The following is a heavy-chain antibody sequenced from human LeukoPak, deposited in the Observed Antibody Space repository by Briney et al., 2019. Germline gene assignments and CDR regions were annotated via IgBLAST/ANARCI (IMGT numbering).Heavy chain of an antibody. CDR1: GFTFSSYS. D-gene: IGHD1-14*01. CDR3: AKDRLRGTGRFDY. CDR2: ISSSSSYI. V-gene: IGHV3-21*01. J-gene: IGHJ4*02. Sequence: PGGSLRLSCAASGFTFSSYSMNWVRQAPGKGLEWVSSISSSSSYIYYADSVKGRFTISRDNSKNTLYLQMNSLRAEDTAVYYCAKDRLRGTGRFDYWGQGTLVTVSS.